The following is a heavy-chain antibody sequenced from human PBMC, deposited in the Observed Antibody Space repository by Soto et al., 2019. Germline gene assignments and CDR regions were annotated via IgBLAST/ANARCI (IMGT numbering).Heavy chain of an antibody. V-gene: IGHV3-53*01. D-gene: IGHD3-10*01. CDR3: ARDYYYGSGNYYRADYYHYGMDV. J-gene: IGHJ6*02. Sequence: TGGSLRLSCAASGFTVTSYYMSWGRQAPGKGLEWVSLIYTGGNTNYADSVKGRFTISRDNSKNTLYLQMNSLRAEDTAVYYCARDYYYGSGNYYRADYYHYGMDVWGQGTTVTVSS. CDR2: IYTGGNT. CDR1: GFTVTSYY.